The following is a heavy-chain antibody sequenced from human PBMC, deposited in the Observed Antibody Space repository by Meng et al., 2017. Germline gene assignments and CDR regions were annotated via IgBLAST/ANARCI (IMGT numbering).Heavy chain of an antibody. J-gene: IGHJ4*02. CDR3: ARGPTTMAHDFDY. D-gene: IGHD4-11*01. V-gene: IGHV4-34*01. CDR2: INHSGST. CDR1: GGSFSDYY. Sequence: QRQQWGAGLLKPSETLSLTCVVSGGSFSDYYWSWIRQPPGKGLEWIGEINHSGSTNYNPSLESRATISVDTSQNNLSLKLSSVTAADSAVYYCARGPTTMAHDFDYWGQGTLVTRLL.